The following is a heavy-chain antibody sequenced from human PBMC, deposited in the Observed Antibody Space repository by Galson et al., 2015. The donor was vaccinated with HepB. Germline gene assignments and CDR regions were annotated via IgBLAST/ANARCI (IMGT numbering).Heavy chain of an antibody. J-gene: IGHJ5*02. D-gene: IGHD3-10*01. Sequence: SLRLSCAAYGFTFSDFWMHWVRQTPGKGLVWVSRINNDGSGTSYADSVKGRFTISRDNAKNTLYLQTDSLRAEDTAVYYCASSRNYAAGSRIDPWGQGTLVTVSS. CDR3: ASSRNYAAGSRIDP. CDR2: INNDGSGT. V-gene: IGHV3-74*01. CDR1: GFTFSDFW.